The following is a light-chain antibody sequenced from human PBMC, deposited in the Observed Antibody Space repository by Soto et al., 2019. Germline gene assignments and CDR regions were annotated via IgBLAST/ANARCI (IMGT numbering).Light chain of an antibody. Sequence: QSALTQPASVSGSPGQSITISCIGTSSDVGGYNYVSWYQQHPGKAPKLIIYEVTDRPSGVSNRFSGSTSGNTASLTISGLQAEDEAEYYCSSYTNINATACVFAPAPKVTVL. J-gene: IGLJ1*01. V-gene: IGLV2-14*01. CDR1: SSDVGGYNY. CDR3: SSYTNINATACV. CDR2: EVT.